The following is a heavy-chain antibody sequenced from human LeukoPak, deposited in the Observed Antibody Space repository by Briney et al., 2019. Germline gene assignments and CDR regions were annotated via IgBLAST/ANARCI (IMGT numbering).Heavy chain of an antibody. V-gene: IGHV4-4*07. CDR2: IYTSGST. Sequence: SETLSLTCTVSGGSISSYYWSWIRQPAGQGLEWIGRIYTSGSTNYNPSLKSRVTMSVDTSKNQFSLKLSSVTAADTAVYYCARDFSVAFAFDIWGQGTMVTVSS. CDR3: ARDFSVAFAFDI. J-gene: IGHJ3*02. CDR1: GGSISSYY. D-gene: IGHD3-3*01.